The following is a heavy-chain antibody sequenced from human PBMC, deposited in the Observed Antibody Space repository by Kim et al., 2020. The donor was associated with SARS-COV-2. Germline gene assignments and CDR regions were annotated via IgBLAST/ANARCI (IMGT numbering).Heavy chain of an antibody. J-gene: IGHJ4*02. CDR3: ARGGIAVAEGYFDY. V-gene: IGHV3-13*04. CDR1: GFTFSSYD. Sequence: GGSLRLSCAASGFTFSSYDMHWVRQATGKGLEGVSAIGTAGDTYYPGSVMGRFTISRENAKNSLYRQMNSLRAGDTAVDYGARGGIAVAEGYFDYWGQGT. CDR2: IGTAGDT. D-gene: IGHD6-19*01.